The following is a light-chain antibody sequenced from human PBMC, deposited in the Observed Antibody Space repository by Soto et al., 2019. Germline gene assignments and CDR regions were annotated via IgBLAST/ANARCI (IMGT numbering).Light chain of an antibody. Sequence: QSVLTQPPSASGTPGQYVSICCPWRRWNSGAGYDVHWYQQLPGTATKPPIYGTSNRPSGVPDRFSGTKSGTSASLAITGLQAEDEADYYCQSYDSSLSGYVFGTGTKVTVL. J-gene: IGLJ1*01. CDR3: QSYDSSLSGYV. V-gene: IGLV1-40*01. CDR1: RWNSGAGYD. CDR2: GTS.